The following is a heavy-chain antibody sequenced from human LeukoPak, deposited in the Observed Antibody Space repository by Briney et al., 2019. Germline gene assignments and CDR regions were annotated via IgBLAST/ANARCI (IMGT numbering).Heavy chain of an antibody. CDR1: GYTFTRYG. V-gene: IGHV1-18*01. J-gene: IGHJ4*02. D-gene: IGHD2-2*01. CDR2: ISAYNGNT. CDR3: ARQTRLVCSSTSCFDFDY. Sequence: ASVKVSCKASGYTFTRYGISWVRQAPGQGREWMGWISAYNGNTHYAQKLQGRGTMTTDTSTSTAYLELRSLRSDDTAVYYCARQTRLVCSSTSCFDFDYWGQGTLVTVSS.